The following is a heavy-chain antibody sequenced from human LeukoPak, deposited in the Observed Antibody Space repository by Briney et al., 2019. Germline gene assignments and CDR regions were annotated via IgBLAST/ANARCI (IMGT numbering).Heavy chain of an antibody. CDR1: GFTFSSYS. Sequence: PGGSPRLSCAASGFTFSSYSMNWVRQAPGKGLEWVSSISSSSSYIYYADSVKGRFTISRDNAKNSLYLQMNSLRAEDTAVYYCARDTGDIVVVVAATMDYWGQGTLVTVSS. J-gene: IGHJ4*02. CDR2: ISSSSSYI. V-gene: IGHV3-21*01. CDR3: ARDTGDIVVVVAATMDY. D-gene: IGHD2-15*01.